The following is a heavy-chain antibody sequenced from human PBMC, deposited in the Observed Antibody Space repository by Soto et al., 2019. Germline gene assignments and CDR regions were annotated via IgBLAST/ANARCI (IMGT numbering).Heavy chain of an antibody. CDR3: ARGRISSGY. CDR2: IKEDGSEK. Sequence: PGGSLRLSCETSGFTFSSYWMTWVRQAPGKGLEWVAAIKEDGSEKYHVDSVKGRFTISRDNAKNSLYLQMNSLRAEDTAVYYCARGRISSGYWGQGTLVTVSS. D-gene: IGHD2-15*01. J-gene: IGHJ4*02. V-gene: IGHV3-7*01. CDR1: GFTFSSYW.